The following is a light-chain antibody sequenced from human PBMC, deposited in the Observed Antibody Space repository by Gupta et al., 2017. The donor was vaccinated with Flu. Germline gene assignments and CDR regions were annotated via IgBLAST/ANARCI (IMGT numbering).Light chain of an antibody. CDR2: DVS. CDR1: QIISNNY. V-gene: IGKV3D-20*01. CDR3: QQYDYSPQT. Sequence: EIVLTQSPVTLSLSTGERATLSCGASQIISNNYLAWYQQKPGLAPRLLIYDVSRRATGIPDRFSGSGSGTDFTLTISRLEPEDFAVYYCQQYDYSPQTFGRGTKVEIK. J-gene: IGKJ1*01.